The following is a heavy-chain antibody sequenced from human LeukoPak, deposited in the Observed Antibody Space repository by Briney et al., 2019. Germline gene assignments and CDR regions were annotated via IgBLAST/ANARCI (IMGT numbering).Heavy chain of an antibody. D-gene: IGHD2-2*01. CDR3: ARLCPGYCSSTSANDFDY. Sequence: SETLSLTCAVSGYSISSGYYWGWIRQPPGKGLEWIGSIYHSGSTYYNPSLKSRVTISVDTSKNQFSLKLSSVTPADTAVYYCARLCPGYCSSTSANDFDYWGQGTLVTVSS. CDR1: GYSISSGYY. J-gene: IGHJ4*02. V-gene: IGHV4-38-2*01. CDR2: IYHSGST.